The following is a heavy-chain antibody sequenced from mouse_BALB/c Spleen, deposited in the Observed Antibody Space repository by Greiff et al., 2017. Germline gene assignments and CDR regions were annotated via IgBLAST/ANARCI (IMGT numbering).Heavy chain of an antibody. D-gene: IGHD2-14*01. CDR1: GFPFSSFG. CDR3: ARYYDRYDGPTVDV. Sequence: DVKLVESGGGLVQPGGSRKLSCAASGFPFSSFGMHWVRQAPEKGLEWVAYISSGSSTIYYADTVKGRFTISRDNPKNTLFLQMTRLRSEDTAMYYCARYYDRYDGPTVDVWGAGTTVTVSS. V-gene: IGHV5-17*02. CDR2: ISSGSSTI. J-gene: IGHJ1*01.